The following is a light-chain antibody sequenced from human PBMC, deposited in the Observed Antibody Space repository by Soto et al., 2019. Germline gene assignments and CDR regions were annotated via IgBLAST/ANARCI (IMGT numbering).Light chain of an antibody. CDR1: SSDVGGYNY. J-gene: IGLJ2*01. V-gene: IGLV2-14*01. CDR3: SSYTSSSTLV. CDR2: DVS. Sequence: QSALTQPASVSGSPGQSITIXXTGTSSDVGGYNYVSWYQQHPGKAPKLMIYDVSNRPSGVSNRFSGSKSGNTASLTISGLQAEDEADYYCSSYTSSSTLVFGGGTKLTVL.